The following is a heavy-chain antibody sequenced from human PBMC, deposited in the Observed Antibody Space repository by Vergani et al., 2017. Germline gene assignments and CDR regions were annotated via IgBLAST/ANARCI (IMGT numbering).Heavy chain of an antibody. CDR1: GFTFSSYA. CDR3: AXGGMSSSWYDYYYYGMDV. J-gene: IGHJ6*02. V-gene: IGHV3-23*01. D-gene: IGHD6-13*01. CDR2: ISGSGGST. Sequence: EVQLLESGGGLVQPGGSLRLSCAASGFTFSSYAMSWVRQAPGKGLEWVSAISGSGGSTYDADSVKGRFTISRDNSKNTLYLQMNSLRAEDTAVYYCAXGGMSSSWYDYYYYGMDVWGQGTTVTVSS.